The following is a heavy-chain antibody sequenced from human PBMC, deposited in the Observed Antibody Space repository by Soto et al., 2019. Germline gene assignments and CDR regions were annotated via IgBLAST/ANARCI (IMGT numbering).Heavy chain of an antibody. CDR2: INHSGRT. J-gene: IGHJ6*02. V-gene: IGHV4-34*01. CDR1: VGSFSGYY. CDR3: ARGRAGGRAARPSYYDGMDV. D-gene: IGHD6-6*01. Sequence: QVQLQQWCAGLLKPSETLSLTCAVYVGSFSGYYWSWIRQPPGKGLAWLGEINHSGRTNYNPSLKSRVTISVDTSTHQFSLKLSSGTAADTAVYYCARGRAGGRAARPSYYDGMDVWGQGTTVTVSS.